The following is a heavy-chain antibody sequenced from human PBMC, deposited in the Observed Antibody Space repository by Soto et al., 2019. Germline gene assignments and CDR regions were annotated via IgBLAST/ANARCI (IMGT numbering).Heavy chain of an antibody. CDR1: GFTFSSYA. J-gene: IGHJ6*02. D-gene: IGHD3-22*01. Sequence: PGGSLRLSCAASGFTFSSYAMSWVRQAPGKGLEWVSAISGSGGSTYYADSVKGRFTISRDNSKNTLYLQMNSLRAEDTAVYYCAKERVRSGYSYYYGMDVWGQGTTVTVSS. CDR3: AKERVRSGYSYYYGMDV. V-gene: IGHV3-23*01. CDR2: ISGSGGST.